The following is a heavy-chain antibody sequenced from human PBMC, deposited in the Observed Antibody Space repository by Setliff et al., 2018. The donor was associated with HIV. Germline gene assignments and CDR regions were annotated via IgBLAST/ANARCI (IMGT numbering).Heavy chain of an antibody. D-gene: IGHD3-22*01. J-gene: IGHJ1*01. V-gene: IGHV3-48*03. CDR3: VRDLVYYYDNSGSFYVAEYFQH. Sequence: GGSLRLSCAASGLIFSSYEMNWVRQAPGKGLEWISFIGGHGSIIHYADSVKGRFTISRDDAKTSLYLQMNSLRAEDTAVYYCVRDLVYYYDNSGSFYVAEYFQHWGQGTLVTVSS. CDR2: IGGHGSII. CDR1: GLIFSSYE.